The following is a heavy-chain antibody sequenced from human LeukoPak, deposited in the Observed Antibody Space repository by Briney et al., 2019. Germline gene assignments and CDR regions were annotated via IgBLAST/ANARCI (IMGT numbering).Heavy chain of an antibody. CDR1: GYTFTSYA. Sequence: ASVEVSCKASGYTFTSYAMNWVRQAPGQGLEWMGWINTNTGNPTYAQGFTGRFVFSLDTSVSTAYLQISSLKAEDTAVYYCARGLGVKQPVTYYYDSSGYRDFDHWGQGTLVTVSS. J-gene: IGHJ4*02. CDR2: INTNTGNP. V-gene: IGHV7-4-1*02. CDR3: ARGLGVKQPVTYYYDSSGYRDFDH. D-gene: IGHD3-22*01.